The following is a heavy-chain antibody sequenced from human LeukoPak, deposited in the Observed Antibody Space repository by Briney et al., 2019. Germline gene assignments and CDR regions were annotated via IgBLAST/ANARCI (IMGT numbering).Heavy chain of an antibody. D-gene: IGHD2-2*01. Sequence: ASVKVSCKASGYTFTGYYMHWVRQAPGQGLEWMGRINPNSGGTNYAQKFQGRVTMTRDTSISTAYMELSRLRSDDTAVYYCARVGRSSTSCYGTFDYWGQGTLVTVSS. J-gene: IGHJ4*02. CDR1: GYTFTGYY. CDR3: ARVGRSSTSCYGTFDY. V-gene: IGHV1-2*06. CDR2: INPNSGGT.